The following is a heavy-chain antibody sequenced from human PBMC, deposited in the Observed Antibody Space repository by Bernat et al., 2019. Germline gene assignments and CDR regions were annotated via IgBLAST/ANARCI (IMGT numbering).Heavy chain of an antibody. V-gene: IGHV1-18*01. CDR3: ARVTSIFGVVSSYYYYMDV. CDR1: DYTFPSYG. J-gene: IGHJ6*03. D-gene: IGHD3-3*01. CDR2: INGHNGHT. Sequence: QVQLVQSGAEVKKPGASVKVSCKASDYTFPSYGLSWVRQAPGQGREWMGWINGHNGHTHYAEKFQGRVTMTTDTSTSTPYIELRGLRSDDTAVYYCARVTSIFGVVSSYYYYMDVWGEGTTVTVSS.